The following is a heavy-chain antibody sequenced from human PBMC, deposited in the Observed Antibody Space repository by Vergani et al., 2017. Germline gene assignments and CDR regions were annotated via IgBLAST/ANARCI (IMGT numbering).Heavy chain of an antibody. Sequence: EVQLVESGGGLVQPGGSLRLSCAASGFTFSSYAMSWVRQAPGKGLEWVSAISGSGGSTYYADSVKGRFTISRDNSKNTLYLQMNSLRAEDTAVYYCAKGYCSGGSCYSPFDYWGQGTLVTVSS. CDR1: GFTFSSYA. V-gene: IGHV3-23*04. CDR2: ISGSGGST. J-gene: IGHJ4*02. CDR3: AKGYCSGGSCYSPFDY. D-gene: IGHD2-15*01.